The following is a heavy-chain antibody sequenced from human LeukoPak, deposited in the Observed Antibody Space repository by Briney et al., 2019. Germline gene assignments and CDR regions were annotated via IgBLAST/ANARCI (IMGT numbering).Heavy chain of an antibody. CDR1: RFTFDDYA. J-gene: IGHJ6*02. Sequence: GGSLRLSCAASRFTFDDYAMHWVRQAPGKGLEWVSGISWNSGTIGYADSVKGRFTISRDNAKNSLYLQMNSLRAEDTALYYCAKAVDQLLYNYYYAMDVWGQGTTVTVSS. V-gene: IGHV3-9*01. D-gene: IGHD2-2*02. CDR3: AKAVDQLLYNYYYAMDV. CDR2: ISWNSGTI.